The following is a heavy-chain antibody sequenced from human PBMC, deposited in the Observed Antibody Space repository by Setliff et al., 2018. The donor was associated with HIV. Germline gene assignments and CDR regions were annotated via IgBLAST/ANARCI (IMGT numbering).Heavy chain of an antibody. J-gene: IGHJ6*03. CDR3: ARGPVNWFYLDV. V-gene: IGHV4-59*05. CDR2: IYYSGAT. D-gene: IGHD3-10*01. Sequence: SETLSLTCTVSGDSIGDYYWNWIRQPAGKGLEWIGSIYYSGATYYNPSLKSRVIISVDTSKNLFSLNLSSVRASDTAVYYCARGPVNWFYLDVWGKGTTVTVSS. CDR1: GDSIGDYY.